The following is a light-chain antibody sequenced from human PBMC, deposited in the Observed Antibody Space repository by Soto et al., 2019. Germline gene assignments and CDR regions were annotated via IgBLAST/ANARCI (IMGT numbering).Light chain of an antibody. CDR2: KAS. CDR1: QSISSW. CDR3: QQYNSYSPWT. Sequence: DTQLTQDNFTLSGSFGDRAITMCGSSQSISSWLAWYQQKPGKAPKGLIYKASTLESGAPSRFSGSGSGTEFTLTISSLQPDDFATYYCQQYNSYSPWTFGQGTKVDI. J-gene: IGKJ1*01. V-gene: IGKV1-5*03.